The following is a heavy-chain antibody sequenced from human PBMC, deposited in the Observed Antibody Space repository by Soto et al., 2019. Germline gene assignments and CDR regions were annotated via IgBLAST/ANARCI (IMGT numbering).Heavy chain of an antibody. J-gene: IGHJ6*03. D-gene: IGHD4-17*01. CDR1: GFTFDDYA. CDR3: AKDGVAVTTERNYYYYMDV. Sequence: GGSLRLSCAASGFTFDDYAMHWVRQAPGKGLEWVSGISWNSGSIGYADSVKGRFTISRDNAKNSLYLQMNSLRAEDTALYYCAKDGVAVTTERNYYYYMDVWGKGTTVTVSS. CDR2: ISWNSGSI. V-gene: IGHV3-9*01.